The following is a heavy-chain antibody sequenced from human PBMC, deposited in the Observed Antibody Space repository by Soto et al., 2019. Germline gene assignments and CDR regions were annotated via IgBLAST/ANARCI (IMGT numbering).Heavy chain of an antibody. D-gene: IGHD3-3*01. CDR3: ARGQRFSDWFDP. V-gene: IGHV4-4*07. Sequence: PSETLSLTCTVTGGTISGYYWTWIRQSAGGGLEWIGRIYSSGSTNYNPSLKSRVTISLDTSMNHFSLRLSSVTAADTAVYYCARGQRFSDWFDPWGQGTPVTVSS. J-gene: IGHJ5*02. CDR1: GGTISGYY. CDR2: IYSSGST.